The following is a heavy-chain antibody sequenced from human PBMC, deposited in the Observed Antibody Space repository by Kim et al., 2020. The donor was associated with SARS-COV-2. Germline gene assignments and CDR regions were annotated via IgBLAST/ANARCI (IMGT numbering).Heavy chain of an antibody. CDR2: FEYSGNT. Sequence: SETLSLTCSISGGSVSNGAFYWTWIRQPPGKGLEWIGSFEYSGNTNYSPSLKSRVILSADTSKNQFSLRLSSVTAADTAVYFCARGEVAYYYYFGMDVWGEGTTVSVSS. V-gene: IGHV4-61*08. D-gene: IGHD3-16*01. CDR3: ARGEVAYYYYFGMDV. CDR1: GGSVSNGAFY. J-gene: IGHJ6*04.